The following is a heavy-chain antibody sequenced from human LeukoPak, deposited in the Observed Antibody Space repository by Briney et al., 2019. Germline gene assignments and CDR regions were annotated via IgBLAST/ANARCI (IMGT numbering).Heavy chain of an antibody. CDR3: ARDLGPPDYYYYYMDV. CDR2: IRYDGSNK. J-gene: IGHJ6*03. D-gene: IGHD7-27*01. V-gene: IGHV3-30*02. Sequence: GGSLRLSCAASGFTFTSYGMTWVRQAPGKGLEWVAFIRYDGSNKYYADSVKGRFTISRDNSKNTLYLQMGSLRAEDMAVYYCARDLGPPDYYYYYMDVWGKGTTVTVSS. CDR1: GFTFTSYG.